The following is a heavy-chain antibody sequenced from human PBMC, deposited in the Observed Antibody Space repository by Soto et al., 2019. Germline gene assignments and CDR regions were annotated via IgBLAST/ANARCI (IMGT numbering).Heavy chain of an antibody. Sequence: QVQLVESGGGVVQPGRSLRLSCAASGFTFSSYAMHWVRQAPGKGPEWVAVISYDGSNKYYADSVKGRFTISRDNSKNTLYLQMNSLRAEDTAVYYCAREGRRDPDAFDIWGQGTMVTVSS. CDR3: AREGRRDPDAFDI. V-gene: IGHV3-30-3*01. J-gene: IGHJ3*02. CDR2: ISYDGSNK. CDR1: GFTFSSYA.